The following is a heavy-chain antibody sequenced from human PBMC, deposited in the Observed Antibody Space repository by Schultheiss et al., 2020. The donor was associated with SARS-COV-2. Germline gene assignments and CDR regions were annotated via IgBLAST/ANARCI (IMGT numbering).Heavy chain of an antibody. CDR1: GFTFSDYY. Sequence: GGSLRLSCAASGFTFSDYYMSWIRQAPGKGLEWVSAISGSGGSTYYADSVKGRFTISRDNAKNSLYLQMNSLKTEDTAVYYCTTERWELRSFDYWGQGTLVTVSS. CDR3: TTERWELRSFDY. V-gene: IGHV3-11*01. D-gene: IGHD1-26*01. J-gene: IGHJ4*02. CDR2: ISGSGGST.